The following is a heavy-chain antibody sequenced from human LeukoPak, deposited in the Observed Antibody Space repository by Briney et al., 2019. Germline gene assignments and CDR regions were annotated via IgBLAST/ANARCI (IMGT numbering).Heavy chain of an antibody. CDR2: IGYDGSNK. J-gene: IGHJ4*02. CDR3: AKDKGQQLLLHFDY. Sequence: GGSLRLSCAASGFTFSSYGMHCVRQAPGKGLEWVAFIGYDGSNKYYADSVKGRFTISRDNSKNTLYLQMNSLRAEDTAVYYCAKDKGQQLLLHFDYWGQGTLVTVSS. V-gene: IGHV3-30*02. D-gene: IGHD6-13*01. CDR1: GFTFSSYG.